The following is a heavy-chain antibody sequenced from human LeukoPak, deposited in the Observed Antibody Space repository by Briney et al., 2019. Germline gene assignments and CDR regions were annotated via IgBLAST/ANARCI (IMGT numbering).Heavy chain of an antibody. J-gene: IGHJ4*02. CDR1: GYTFSSNA. D-gene: IGHD3-22*01. CDR3: ARGYDSSGFFSD. CDR2: IDTNTGNP. Sequence: ASVTVSCTASGYTFSSNAINWVRQAPGQGLEWMGWIDTNTGNPTYAQGLTGRFVFSLDTSVSTAYLQINSLKAEDTGEYFCARGYDSSGFFSDWGQGTLVTVSS. V-gene: IGHV7-4-1*02.